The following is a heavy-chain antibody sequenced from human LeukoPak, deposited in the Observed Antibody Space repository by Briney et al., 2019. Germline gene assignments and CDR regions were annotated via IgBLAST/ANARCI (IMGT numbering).Heavy chain of an antibody. D-gene: IGHD1-26*01. CDR3: ASPNGIVGARGYYYGMDV. V-gene: IGHV3-21*01. CDR1: GFTFSSYS. Sequence: GGSLRLSCAASGFTFSSYSMNWVRQAPGKGLEWVSSISSSSSYIYYADSVKGRFTISRDNAKNSLYLQMNSLRAEDTAVYYCASPNGIVGARGYYYGMDVWGQGTTVTVSS. J-gene: IGHJ6*02. CDR2: ISSSSSYI.